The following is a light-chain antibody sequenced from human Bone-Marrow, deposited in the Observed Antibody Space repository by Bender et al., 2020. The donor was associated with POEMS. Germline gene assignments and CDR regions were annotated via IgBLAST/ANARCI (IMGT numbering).Light chain of an antibody. CDR3: DAWDDTRKSWV. V-gene: IGLV1-44*01. CDR2: NSD. Sequence: QSALTQPPSASATPGQRVTISCSRSASDRGTTPINWYQHRPGTAPKLIIYNSDQRPSGVPDRFTGSMSGTSASLAISGLHSEDGADYYCDAWDDTRKSWVFGGGTKLTVL. J-gene: IGLJ2*01. CDR1: ASDRGTTP.